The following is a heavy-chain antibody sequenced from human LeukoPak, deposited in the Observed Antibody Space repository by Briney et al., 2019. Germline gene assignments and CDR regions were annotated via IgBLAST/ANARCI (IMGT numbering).Heavy chain of an antibody. CDR1: GGSISSYY. CDR2: IYYSGST. J-gene: IGHJ4*02. Sequence: SETLSLTCTVSGGSISSYYWSWIRQPPGKGLEWIGYIYYSGSTNYNPPLKSRVTISVDTSKNQFSLKLSSVTAADTAVYYCAREVPRYYDSSGYYDYWGQGTLVTVSS. V-gene: IGHV4-59*01. D-gene: IGHD3-22*01. CDR3: AREVPRYYDSSGYYDY.